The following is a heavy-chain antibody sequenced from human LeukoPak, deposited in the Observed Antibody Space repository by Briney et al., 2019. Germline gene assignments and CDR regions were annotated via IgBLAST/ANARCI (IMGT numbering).Heavy chain of an antibody. CDR1: GYTFTGYY. CDR3: ARGGFSGYYYVLAFDI. CDR2: TNPNSGGT. Sequence: ASVKVSCKASGYTFTGYYMHWVRQAPGQGLEWMGWTNPNSGGTNYAQKFQGRVTMTRDTSISTAYMELSRLRSDDTAVYYCARGGFSGYYYVLAFDIWGQGTMVTVSS. D-gene: IGHD3-22*01. J-gene: IGHJ3*02. V-gene: IGHV1-2*02.